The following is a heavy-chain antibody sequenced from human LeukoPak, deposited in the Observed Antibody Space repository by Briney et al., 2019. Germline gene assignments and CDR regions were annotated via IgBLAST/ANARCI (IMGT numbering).Heavy chain of an antibody. CDR1: GYTFTSYG. CDR2: ISAYNGNT. Sequence: ASAKVSCKASGYTFTSYGISWVRQAPGQGLEWMGWISAYNGNTNYAQKLQGRVTMTTDTSTSTAYMELRSLRSDDTAVYYCAREYCSGGSCWHYYYYGMDVWGQGTTVTVSS. J-gene: IGHJ6*02. D-gene: IGHD2-15*01. V-gene: IGHV1-18*01. CDR3: AREYCSGGSCWHYYYYGMDV.